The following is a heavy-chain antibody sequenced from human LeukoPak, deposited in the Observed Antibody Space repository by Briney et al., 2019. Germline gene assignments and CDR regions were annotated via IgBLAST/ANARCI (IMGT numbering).Heavy chain of an antibody. CDR2: TSGSGGST. V-gene: IGHV3-23*01. Sequence: GGSLRLSCAEPGFTSCSYAMRCGRQAPGKGLEWVSVTSGSGGSTYYVDSVKGRFTISKDNSKNTLYLQKKSLRAEDEAFFYCAKPGGVTTYQVFDYWGQGTLVTVSS. J-gene: IGHJ4*02. CDR1: GFTSCSYA. CDR3: AKPGGVTTYQVFDY. D-gene: IGHD3-16*01.